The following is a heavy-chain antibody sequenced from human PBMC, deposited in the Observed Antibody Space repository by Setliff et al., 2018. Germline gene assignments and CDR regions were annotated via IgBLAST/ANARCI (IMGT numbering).Heavy chain of an antibody. J-gene: IGHJ4*02. CDR3: ARGPPDFVVVPAAAKFDY. V-gene: IGHV1-69*05. CDR2: SIPMYRTT. Sequence: SVKVSCKASGGTFSRYAISWVRQAPGQGLEWMGGSIPMYRTTKYAREFQGRVTMTIDTPTSTAYMELRSLRSDDTAVYYCARGPPDFVVVPAAAKFDYWGPGTPVTVSS. CDR1: GGTFSRYA. D-gene: IGHD2-2*01.